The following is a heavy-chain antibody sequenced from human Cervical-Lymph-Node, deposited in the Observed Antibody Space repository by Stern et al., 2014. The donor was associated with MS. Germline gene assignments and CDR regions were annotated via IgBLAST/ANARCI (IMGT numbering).Heavy chain of an antibody. D-gene: IGHD2-8*01. CDR1: GFTFSHYA. CDR3: ANTPRPNANFAYFYYGMDV. Sequence: VHLVESGGGVVQPGRSLRLSCAASGFTFSHYAMHWVRQAPGKGLEWVAVISYDGRDTYYADSVNGRFTISRDNFNSTLYIHINSLKDDNTGVYYSANTPRPNANFAYFYYGMDVWGQGTTVTVSS. J-gene: IGHJ6*02. CDR2: ISYDGRDT. V-gene: IGHV3-30*14.